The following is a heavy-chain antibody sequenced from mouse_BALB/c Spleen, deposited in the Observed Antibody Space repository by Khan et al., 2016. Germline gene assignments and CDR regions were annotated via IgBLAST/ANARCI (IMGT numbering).Heavy chain of an antibody. CDR2: IAPGSGST. CDR3: AREGTVPLMDY. J-gene: IGHJ4*01. D-gene: IGHD1-1*01. CDR1: GYTFTSYW. Sequence: DLVKPGASVKLSCKASGYTFTSYWINWIKQRPGQGLEWIGRIAPGSGSTYYNDMFKGKATLTVDTSSSTAYIHLSSLSSEDSAVYFGAREGTVPLMDYWGQGTSVTVSS. V-gene: IGHV1S41*01.